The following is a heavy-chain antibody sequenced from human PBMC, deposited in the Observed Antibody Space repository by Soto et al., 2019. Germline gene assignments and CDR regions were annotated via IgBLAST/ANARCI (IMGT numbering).Heavy chain of an antibody. CDR1: GFTFSSYS. V-gene: IGHV3-21*01. J-gene: IGHJ4*02. D-gene: IGHD3-10*01. CDR2: ISSSSSYI. Sequence: GGSLRLSCAASGFTFSSYSMNWVRQAPGKGLEWVSSISSSSSYIYYADSVKGRFTISRDNAKNSLYLQMNSLRAEDTAVYYCARGVLPSGSYYNISPGGYYWGQGTLVTVSS. CDR3: ARGVLPSGSYYNISPGGYY.